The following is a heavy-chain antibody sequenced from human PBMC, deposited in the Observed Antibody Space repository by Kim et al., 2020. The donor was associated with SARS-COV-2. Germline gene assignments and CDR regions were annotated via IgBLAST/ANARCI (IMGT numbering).Heavy chain of an antibody. J-gene: IGHJ3*02. CDR1: GFTFSSYS. CDR3: AGSLMVVTRNDAFDI. D-gene: IGHD2-21*02. CDR2: ISRSGNSI. V-gene: IGHV3-21*01. Sequence: GGSLRLSCAASGFTFSSYSMNWVRQAPGKGLEWVSSISRSGNSIYYADSVKGRFTISRDNAKNSLSLQMDSLRAEDTAVYYCAGSLMVVTRNDAFDIWG.